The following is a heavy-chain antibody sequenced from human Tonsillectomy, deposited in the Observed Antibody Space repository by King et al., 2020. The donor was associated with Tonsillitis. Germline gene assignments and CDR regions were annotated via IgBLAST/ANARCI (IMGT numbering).Heavy chain of an antibody. CDR1: GYTFTGYY. CDR3: ARDPLLSLIVVVPAAILDP. Sequence: QVQLVESGAEVKKPGASVKVSCKASGYTFTGYYLHWVRQAPGQGLEWMGWINPNSGDTNYEQKFQGRVTMTRDTSISTAYMELNRLRSDDPAVDYCARDPLLSLIVVVPAAILDPWGQGTLVTVSS. CDR2: INPNSGDT. J-gene: IGHJ5*02. V-gene: IGHV1-2*02. D-gene: IGHD2-2*01.